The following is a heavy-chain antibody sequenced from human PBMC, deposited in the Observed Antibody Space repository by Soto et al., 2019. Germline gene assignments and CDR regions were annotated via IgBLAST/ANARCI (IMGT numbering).Heavy chain of an antibody. CDR2: ISSSSNYI. CDR3: ASAPCEQQLVRASYYVMDV. Sequence: GGSLRLSCAASGFTFSTYSMNWVRQAPGKGLEWVSSISSSSNYIYYADSVKGRFTISRDNAKNSLYLQMNSLRAEDTAVYYCASAPCEQQLVRASYYVMDVWGQGTTVTVSS. V-gene: IGHV3-21*01. J-gene: IGHJ6*02. CDR1: GFTFSTYS. D-gene: IGHD6-13*01.